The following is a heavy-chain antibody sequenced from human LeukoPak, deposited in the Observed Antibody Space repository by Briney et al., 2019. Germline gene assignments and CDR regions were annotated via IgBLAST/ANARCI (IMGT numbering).Heavy chain of an antibody. CDR3: VKDSSVPYGITE. J-gene: IGHJ4*02. V-gene: IGHV3-23*01. Sequence: GGSLRPSCAPSGFPLSKYAISGVGQPQGRGGGGVSAISPSDGNTFYADSVKGRFTISRDNSKNTLSLQMNSLRAEDTALYYCVKDSSVPYGITEWGQGTLVTVSS. CDR2: ISPSDGNT. D-gene: IGHD4-17*01. CDR1: GFPLSKYA.